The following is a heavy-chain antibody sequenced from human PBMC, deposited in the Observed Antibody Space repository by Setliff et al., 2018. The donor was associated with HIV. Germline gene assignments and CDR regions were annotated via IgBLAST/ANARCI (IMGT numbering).Heavy chain of an antibody. D-gene: IGHD3-3*01. CDR3: ARHSGGSFYNFWSGDYYYYGMDV. CDR2: IYHSGST. CDR1: GYSISSGYY. Sequence: PSETLSLTCAVSGYSISSGYYWGWIRQPPGKGLEWIGSIYHSGSTYYNPSLKSRVTISVDTSKNQFSLKLSSVTAADTAVYYCARHSGGSFYNFWSGDYYYYGMDVWGQGTTGTVS. V-gene: IGHV4-38-2*01. J-gene: IGHJ6*02.